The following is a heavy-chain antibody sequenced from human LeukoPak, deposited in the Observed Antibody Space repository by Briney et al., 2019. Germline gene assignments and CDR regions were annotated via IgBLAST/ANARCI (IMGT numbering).Heavy chain of an antibody. CDR2: IYYSGST. Sequence: SETLSLTCTVSGGSISSSSYYWGWIRQPPGKGLEWIGSIYYSGSTYYNPSLKSRVTISVDTSKNQFSLKLSSVTAADTAAYYCARAPLGSYYPSGFDYWGQGTLVTVSS. CDR1: GGSISSSSYY. V-gene: IGHV4-39*07. D-gene: IGHD3-10*01. CDR3: ARAPLGSYYPSGFDY. J-gene: IGHJ4*02.